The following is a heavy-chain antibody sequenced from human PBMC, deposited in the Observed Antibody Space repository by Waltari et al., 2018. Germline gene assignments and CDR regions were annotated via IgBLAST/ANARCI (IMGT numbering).Heavy chain of an antibody. Sequence: QVQLQESGPGLVKPSETLSLTCTVSGGSISSYYWRWIRKPPGKGLEWIGYLYYSGSTNYNPSLKSRVTISLDTSKNQFSLKLSSVTAADTAVYYCAREGDVYYDSSHDAFDIWGQGTMVTVSS. V-gene: IGHV4-59*01. J-gene: IGHJ3*02. CDR2: LYYSGST. CDR3: AREGDVYYDSSHDAFDI. CDR1: GGSISSYY. D-gene: IGHD3-22*01.